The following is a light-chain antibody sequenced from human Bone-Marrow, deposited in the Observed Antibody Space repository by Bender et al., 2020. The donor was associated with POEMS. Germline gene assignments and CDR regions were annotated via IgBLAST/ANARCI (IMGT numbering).Light chain of an antibody. CDR1: SGRIDINY. J-gene: IGLJ3*02. V-gene: IGLV6-57*03. Sequence: NFMLTQPQSVSGSPGKTVTIFCTRSSGRIDINYVQWYRQRPGSAPTTVISANNERPSGVPNRFSGSVDTSSNSASLTISGLRPEDEADYYCQSYDNTILVFGGGTRLTVL. CDR2: ANN. CDR3: QSYDNTILV.